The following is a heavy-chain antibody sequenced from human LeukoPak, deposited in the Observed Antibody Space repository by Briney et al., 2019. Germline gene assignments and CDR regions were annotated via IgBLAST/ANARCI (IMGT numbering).Heavy chain of an antibody. CDR3: ARDPLGGGYSTNGEFDP. D-gene: IGHD4-11*01. V-gene: IGHV1-69*13. Sequence: SVKVSCKASGGTFSSYAISWVRQAPGQGLEWMGGIIPIFGTANYAQKFQGRVTITADESTSTAYMELSSLRSEDTAVYYCARDPLGGGYSTNGEFDPWGQGTLVTVSS. J-gene: IGHJ5*02. CDR2: IIPIFGTA. CDR1: GGTFSSYA.